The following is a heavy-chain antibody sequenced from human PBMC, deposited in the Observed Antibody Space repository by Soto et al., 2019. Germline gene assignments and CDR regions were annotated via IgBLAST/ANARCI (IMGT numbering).Heavy chain of an antibody. CDR2: IYYRVCT. CDR3: ARDLRDSSAYAL. V-gene: IGHV4-61*01. CDR1: GAYISSGTYY. Sequence: PSQNLSLTCTVSGAYISSGTYYWSCLRQPPGKELEWLGYIYYRVCTNYNPSLKSRVTISLETSKNQFSLNLNSVTAADTAVYYCARDLRDSSAYALWGEGTLVTVSS. J-gene: IGHJ4*02. D-gene: IGHD3-22*01.